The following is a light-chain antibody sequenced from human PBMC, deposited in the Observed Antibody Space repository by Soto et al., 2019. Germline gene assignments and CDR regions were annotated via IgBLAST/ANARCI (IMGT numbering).Light chain of an antibody. CDR2: DTS. Sequence: ESVLTQSPATLSLSPGETATLSCRASQSVSIYLAWYQQKPGQSPRLLIYDTSHRATGIPARFSGSGSGTDFTLTISSLEPEDFAVYYCLQRTTWPWTCGQGSKVEIK. CDR3: LQRTTWPWT. J-gene: IGKJ1*01. CDR1: QSVSIY. V-gene: IGKV3-11*01.